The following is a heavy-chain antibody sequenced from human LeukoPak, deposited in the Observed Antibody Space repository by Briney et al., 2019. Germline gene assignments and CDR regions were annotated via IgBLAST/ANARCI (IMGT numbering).Heavy chain of an antibody. D-gene: IGHD4-17*01. Sequence: SGTLSLTCAVSGYSVRSGDYWGWIRQSPGKGLEWIGSIYHSGSTHYNPSLKSRVTISVDTSKNQFSLKLSSVTAADTAVYYCARNRSVTTTPGFDHWGQGTLVTVSS. CDR2: IYHSGST. CDR1: GYSVRSGDY. V-gene: IGHV4-38-2*01. CDR3: ARNRSVTTTPGFDH. J-gene: IGHJ4*02.